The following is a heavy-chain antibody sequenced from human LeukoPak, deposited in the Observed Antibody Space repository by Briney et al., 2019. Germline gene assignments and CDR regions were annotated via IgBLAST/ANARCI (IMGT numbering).Heavy chain of an antibody. Sequence: GGSLRLSCAASGFTFSTYYMSWVRQAPGTGLEWVANIKQDGSEKYYVDSVKGRFTISRDNAKNTLYLQMNSLRAEDAAVYFCAKAPVTSCRGAYCYPFDSWGQGTLVTVSS. J-gene: IGHJ4*02. V-gene: IGHV3-7*03. CDR1: GFTFSTYY. CDR2: IKQDGSEK. CDR3: AKAPVTSCRGAYCYPFDS. D-gene: IGHD2-21*01.